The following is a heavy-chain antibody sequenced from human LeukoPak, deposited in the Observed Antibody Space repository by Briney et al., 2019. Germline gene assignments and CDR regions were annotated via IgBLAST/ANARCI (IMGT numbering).Heavy chain of an antibody. CDR1: GGSISSSSYY. V-gene: IGHV4-39*01. CDR2: IYYSGST. J-gene: IGHJ5*02. D-gene: IGHD1-20*01. Sequence: SETLSLTCTVSGGSISSSSYYWCWIRQPPGKGREWIGSIYYSGSTYYNPSLKSRVTISVDTSKNQFSLKLSSVTAADTAVYYCARRPLTGTTPWFDPWGQGTPVTVSS. CDR3: ARRPLTGTTPWFDP.